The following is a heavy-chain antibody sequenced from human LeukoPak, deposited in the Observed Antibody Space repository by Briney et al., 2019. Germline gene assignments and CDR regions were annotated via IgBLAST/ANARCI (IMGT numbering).Heavy chain of an antibody. J-gene: IGHJ4*02. D-gene: IGHD3-10*01. CDR3: ANDLWFGDPSSSGHY. CDR2: ISYDGSNK. V-gene: IGHV3-30*04. Sequence: GGSLRLSCAPSGFTFSTYAMHWVRQAPGKGLEWVAVISYDGSNKYYADSVKGRFTISRDNSKNTLYLQMNSLRVEDTAVYYCANDLWFGDPSSSGHYWGQGTLVTVSS. CDR1: GFTFSTYA.